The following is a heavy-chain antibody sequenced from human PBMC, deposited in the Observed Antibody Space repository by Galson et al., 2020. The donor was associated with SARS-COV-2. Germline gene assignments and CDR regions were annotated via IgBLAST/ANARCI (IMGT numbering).Heavy chain of an antibody. CDR3: ATSLVVATINAFDI. Sequence: SVTVSCQDSGYSLPQLSMHWVRQAPGKGREWMGGGEPKSYETMYAQTFQGRVTITEDKSTDTVYMELSSLRSDDTALYYCATSLVVATINAFDIWGQGTMVTVSS. J-gene: IGHJ3*02. CDR2: GEPKSYET. V-gene: IGHV1-24*01. CDR1: GYSLPQLS. D-gene: IGHD5-12*01.